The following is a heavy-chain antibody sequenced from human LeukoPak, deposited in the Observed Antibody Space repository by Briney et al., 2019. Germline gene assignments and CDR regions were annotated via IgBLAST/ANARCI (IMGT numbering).Heavy chain of an antibody. J-gene: IGHJ3*02. CDR2: IYYSGST. D-gene: IGHD1-26*01. CDR1: GGSISSSSYY. V-gene: IGHV4-61*05. CDR3: ARQSGEDAFDI. Sequence: KPSETLSLTCTVSGGSISSSSYYWGWIRQPPGKGLEWIGYIYYSGSTNYNPSLKSRVTISVDTSKNQFSLKLSSVTAADTAVYYCARQSGEDAFDIWGQGTMVTVSS.